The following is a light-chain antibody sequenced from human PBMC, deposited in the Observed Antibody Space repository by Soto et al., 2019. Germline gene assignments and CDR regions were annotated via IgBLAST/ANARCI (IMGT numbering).Light chain of an antibody. CDR2: GAS. J-gene: IGKJ2*01. Sequence: EIVFTQSPGTLSLSPGERATLSCWASQSVASRHLAWYQQKPGQAPRLLIYGASNRATGIPDRFSGSGSGTDFTLTISRLEPEDFAVYYCQHYGASPYTFGQGTELEIK. V-gene: IGKV3-20*01. CDR1: QSVASRH. CDR3: QHYGASPYT.